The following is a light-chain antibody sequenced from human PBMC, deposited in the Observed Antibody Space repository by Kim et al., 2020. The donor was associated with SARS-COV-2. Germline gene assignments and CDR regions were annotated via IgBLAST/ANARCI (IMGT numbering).Light chain of an antibody. CDR1: RGHPYYL. Sequence: SSVQPPLPLKRGHPYYLLRLQPQPPGKAPRYLMKLGGCGNYHPGNRGPVPFSGSRSWPDRYLTISNLQSEDEADYYCETWDSNTRVFGGGTQLTVL. CDR2: LGGCGNY. CDR3: ETWDSNTRV. J-gene: IGLJ3*02. V-gene: IGLV4-60*03.